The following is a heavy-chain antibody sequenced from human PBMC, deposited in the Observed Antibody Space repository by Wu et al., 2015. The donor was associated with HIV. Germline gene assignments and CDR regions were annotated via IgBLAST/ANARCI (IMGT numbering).Heavy chain of an antibody. Sequence: QVQLVQSGAEVKKPGASVKVSCKASGYTFTSYDINWVRQAPGQGLEWMGIINPSGGSTDYAQRFQGRVTMTRDTSTSTVHMKLSRLTSEDTAVYFCTRGPDFDYWGQGTLVIVSS. CDR2: INPSGGST. CDR3: TRGPDFDY. V-gene: IGHV1-46*01. J-gene: IGHJ4*02. CDR1: GYTFTSYD.